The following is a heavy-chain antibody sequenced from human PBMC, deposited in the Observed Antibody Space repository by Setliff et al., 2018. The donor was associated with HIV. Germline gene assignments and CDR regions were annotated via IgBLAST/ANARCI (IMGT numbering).Heavy chain of an antibody. CDR1: GYSFSTYG. J-gene: IGHJ4*02. CDR3: ARYNFWSGYESDY. Sequence: ASVKVSCKASGYSFSTYGISWVRQAPGQGLEWMGRISDDNGKTYYAQKFQGRVTMTTDTSTSTAYMELRSLRSDDTAVYYCARYNFWSGYESDYWGQGTLVTVSS. D-gene: IGHD3-3*01. V-gene: IGHV1-18*01. CDR2: ISDDNGKT.